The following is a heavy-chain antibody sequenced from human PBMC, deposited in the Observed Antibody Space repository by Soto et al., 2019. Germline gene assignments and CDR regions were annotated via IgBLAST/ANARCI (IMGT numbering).Heavy chain of an antibody. J-gene: IGHJ3*02. Sequence: GGSLRLSCAASGFTFSSYAIHWVRQAPGKGLEWVALISYDGTNKYYADSVKGRFTISRDNSKNTLYLQMNSLRAEDTAVYCCAKVGGTGDYGVFDIWGQGTMVTVSS. CDR2: ISYDGTNK. CDR1: GFTFSSYA. CDR3: AKVGGTGDYGVFDI. V-gene: IGHV3-30*18. D-gene: IGHD4-17*01.